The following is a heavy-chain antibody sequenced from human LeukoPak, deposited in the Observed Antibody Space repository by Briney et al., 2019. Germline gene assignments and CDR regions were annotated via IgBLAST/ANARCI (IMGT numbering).Heavy chain of an antibody. D-gene: IGHD6-6*01. CDR1: GGSISSGSYY. CDR3: ARGYSSSSKGDFDY. CDR2: IYTSGST. Sequence: TLSLTCTVSGGSISSGSYYWSWIRQPAGKGLEWIGRIYTSGSTNYNPSLKSRVTISVDTSKNQFSLKLSSVTAADTAVYYCARGYSSSSKGDFDYWGQGTLVTVSS. J-gene: IGHJ4*02. V-gene: IGHV4-61*02.